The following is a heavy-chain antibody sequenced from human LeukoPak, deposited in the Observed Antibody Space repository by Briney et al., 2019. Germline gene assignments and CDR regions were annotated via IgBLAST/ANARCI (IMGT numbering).Heavy chain of an antibody. CDR3: ARFWGAYDSSLYYYYMDV. J-gene: IGHJ6*03. D-gene: IGHD3-22*01. Sequence: SETLSLTCAVYGGSFSGYYWSWIRQPPGKGLEWIGEINHSGSTNYNPSLKSRVTISVDKSKNQFSLKLSSVTAADTAVYYCARFWGAYDSSLYYYYMDVWGKGTTATVSS. CDR2: INHSGST. CDR1: GGSFSGYY. V-gene: IGHV4-34*01.